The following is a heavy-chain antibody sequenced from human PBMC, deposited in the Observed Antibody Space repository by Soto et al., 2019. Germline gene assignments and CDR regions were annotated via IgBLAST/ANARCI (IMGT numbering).Heavy chain of an antibody. CDR2: ISYDGSNK. J-gene: IGHJ6*02. CDR3: ARELSYDYYGMHV. CDR1: GFTFSSYA. Sequence: QVQLVESGGGVVQPGRSLRLSCAASGFTFSSYAMHWVRQAPGKGLEWGAVISYDGSNKSYAASVKGRFTISRDNSKNTLYLQMNSVRAEDTAVYYCARELSYDYYGMHVWGQGTTVTVSS. V-gene: IGHV3-30-3*01.